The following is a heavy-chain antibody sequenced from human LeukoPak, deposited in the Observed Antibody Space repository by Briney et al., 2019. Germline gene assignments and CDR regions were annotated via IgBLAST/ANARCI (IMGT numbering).Heavy chain of an antibody. D-gene: IGHD2-2*01. J-gene: IGHJ4*02. CDR2: IIPILGIA. CDR3: ARDRPGTMPFDY. V-gene: IGHV1-69*04. CDR1: GGTFNSYA. Sequence: ASVKVSCKASGGTFNSYAISWVRQAPGQGLEWMGRIIPILGIANYAQKFQGRVTITADKSTSTAYMELSSLRSEDTAVYYCARDRPGTMPFDYWGQGTLVTVSS.